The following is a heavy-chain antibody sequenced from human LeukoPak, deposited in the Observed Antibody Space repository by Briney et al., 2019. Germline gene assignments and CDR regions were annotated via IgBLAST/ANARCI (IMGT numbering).Heavy chain of an antibody. CDR1: GGTFSSYA. J-gene: IGHJ5*02. Sequence: SVKVSCKASGGTFSSYAISWVRQAPGQGLEWMGGIIPIFGTANYAQKFQGRVTITADESTSTAYMELSSLRSEDTAVYYYARDETGTYNWFDPWGQGTLVTVSS. CDR3: ARDETGTYNWFDP. CDR2: IIPIFGTA. V-gene: IGHV1-69*13. D-gene: IGHD1-1*01.